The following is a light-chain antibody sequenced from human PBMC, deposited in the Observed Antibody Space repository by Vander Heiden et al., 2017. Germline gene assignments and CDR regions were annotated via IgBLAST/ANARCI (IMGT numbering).Light chain of an antibody. CDR1: QGISSC. Sequence: DSQMTQSPSSVSASVGDRVTITCRASQGISSCICLVSAETREAPKLLIYAASSLQSGVPSRFSGSGSGTDFTLTISSLQPEDFATYYCQQANSFPLTFGGGTKVEIK. CDR3: QQANSFPLT. CDR2: AAS. V-gene: IGKV1-12*01. J-gene: IGKJ4*01.